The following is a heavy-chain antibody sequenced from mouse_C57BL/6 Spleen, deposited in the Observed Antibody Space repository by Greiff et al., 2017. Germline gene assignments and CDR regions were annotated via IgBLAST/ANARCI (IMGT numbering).Heavy chain of an antibody. D-gene: IGHD1-1*01. V-gene: IGHV6-3*01. J-gene: IGHJ4*01. CDR1: GFTFSNYW. CDR2: IRLKSENYAT. Sequence: EVQLQQSGGGLVQPGGSMKLSCVASGFTFSNYWMNWVRQSPEKGLEWVAQIRLKSENYATHYAESVKGRFTISRDDSKSSVYLQMNNLRAEDTGIYYCTGGYYGGYYAMDYWGQGTSVTVSS. CDR3: TGGYYGGYYAMDY.